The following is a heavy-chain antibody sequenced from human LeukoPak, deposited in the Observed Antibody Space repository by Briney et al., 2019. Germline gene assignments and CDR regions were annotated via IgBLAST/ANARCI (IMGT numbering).Heavy chain of an antibody. V-gene: IGHV6-1*01. CDR1: GVSVSSNSAA. CDR2: TYYRSKWYN. CDR3: AREGGYSGYDSPRFDY. D-gene: IGHD5-12*01. Sequence: SQTLSLTCAISGVSVSSNSAAWNWIRQSPSRGLEWLRRTYYRSKWYNDYAVSVKSRITINPDTSKNQFSLELYSVTPEDTAVYYCAREGGYSGYDSPRFDYWGEGTLVTVSS. J-gene: IGHJ4*02.